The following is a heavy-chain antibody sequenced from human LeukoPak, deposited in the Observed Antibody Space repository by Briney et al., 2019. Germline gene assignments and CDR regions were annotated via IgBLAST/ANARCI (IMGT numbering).Heavy chain of an antibody. Sequence: PGGSLRLSCVASGFTFSNYAMSWVRLAPGKGLEWVSAISGSGGNTYYADSVKGRFTISRDNSKNTLYLQMNSLRAEDTAVYYCAKVLGSGWKYYFDYWGQGTLVTVSS. CDR1: GFTFSNYA. J-gene: IGHJ4*02. D-gene: IGHD6-19*01. CDR2: ISGSGGNT. CDR3: AKVLGSGWKYYFDY. V-gene: IGHV3-23*01.